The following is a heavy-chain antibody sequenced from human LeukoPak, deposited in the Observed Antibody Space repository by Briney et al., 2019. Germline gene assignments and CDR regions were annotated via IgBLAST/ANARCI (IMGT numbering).Heavy chain of an antibody. D-gene: IGHD4-17*01. Sequence: SETLSLTCTVSGGSISSYYWSWIRQPPGEGLEWIGYVYYSGSTNYNPSLKSRVTISVDTSKNQFSLKLSSVTAADTAVYYCASGYGYYFDYWGQGTLVTVSS. V-gene: IGHV4-59*08. CDR3: ASGYGYYFDY. J-gene: IGHJ4*02. CDR2: VYYSGST. CDR1: GGSISSYY.